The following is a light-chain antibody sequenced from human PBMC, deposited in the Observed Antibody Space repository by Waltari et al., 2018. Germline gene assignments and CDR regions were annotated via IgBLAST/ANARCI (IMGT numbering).Light chain of an antibody. CDR1: LSVLYSSNNKNY. CDR3: QQYYSTPQLT. V-gene: IGKV4-1*01. CDR2: WAS. Sequence: DIVITQSPDPLAVSLGERATINCKSSLSVLYSSNNKNYLAWYQQKPGQPPKLLIYWASTRESGVPDRFSGSGSGTDFTLTISSLQAEDVAVYYCQQYYSTPQLTFGGGTKVEIK. J-gene: IGKJ4*01.